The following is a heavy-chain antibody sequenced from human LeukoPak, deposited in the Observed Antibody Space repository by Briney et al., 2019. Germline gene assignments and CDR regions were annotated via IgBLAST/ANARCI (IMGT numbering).Heavy chain of an antibody. V-gene: IGHV4-34*01. CDR1: GGSFSGYY. CDR2: INHSGST. J-gene: IGHJ3*02. D-gene: IGHD6-19*01. CDR3: ASPTSRSSGWYYQAFDI. Sequence: SETLSLTCAVYGGSFSGYYWSWIRQPPGKGLEWIGEINHSGSTNYNPSLKSRVTISVDTSKNQFSLKLSSVTAADTAVYYCASPTSRSSGWYYQAFDIWGQGTMVTVSS.